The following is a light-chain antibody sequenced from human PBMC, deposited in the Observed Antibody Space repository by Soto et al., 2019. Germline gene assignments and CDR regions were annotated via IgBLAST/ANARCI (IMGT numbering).Light chain of an antibody. Sequence: DIVMTQSKDSLAVSLGERATINCKSSQSVLYSSNNKNYLAWYQQKPGQPPKLLIYWASTRESGVPDRFSGSGSGTDFTLTISSLQAEDVAVYYCQQYYSTPRTFGQGTKVDI. V-gene: IGKV4-1*01. CDR1: QSVLYSSNNKNY. CDR2: WAS. J-gene: IGKJ1*01. CDR3: QQYYSTPRT.